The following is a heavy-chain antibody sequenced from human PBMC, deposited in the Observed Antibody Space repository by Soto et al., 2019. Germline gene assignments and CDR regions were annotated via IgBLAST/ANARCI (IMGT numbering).Heavy chain of an antibody. CDR3: ARDEVAGKVPEEYYFDY. CDR1: GGSFSGYY. Sequence: SETLSLTCAVYGGSFSGYYWSWIRQPPGKGLEWIGEINHSGSTNYNPSLKSRVTISVDTSKNQFSLKLSSVTAADTAVYYCARDEVAGKVPEEYYFDYWGQGTLVTVSS. D-gene: IGHD6-19*01. CDR2: INHSGST. J-gene: IGHJ4*02. V-gene: IGHV4-34*01.